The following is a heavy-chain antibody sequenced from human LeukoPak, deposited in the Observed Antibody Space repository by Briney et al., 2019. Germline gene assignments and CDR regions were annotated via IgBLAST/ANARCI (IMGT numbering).Heavy chain of an antibody. CDR2: INPNSGGT. Sequence: ASVKVSCKASGYTFTGYYMHWVRQAPGQGLEWMGWINPNSGGTNYAQKFQGSVTMTRDTSISTAYMELSRLRSDDTAVYYCARGLPAAGECLFDYWGQGTLVTVSS. CDR1: GYTFTGYY. V-gene: IGHV1-2*02. J-gene: IGHJ4*02. D-gene: IGHD3-10*01. CDR3: ARGLPAAGECLFDY.